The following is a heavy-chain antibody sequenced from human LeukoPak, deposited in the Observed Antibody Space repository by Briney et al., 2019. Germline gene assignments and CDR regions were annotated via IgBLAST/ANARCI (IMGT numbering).Heavy chain of an antibody. CDR2: INHSGST. CDR1: GGSFSGYY. J-gene: IGHJ6*03. D-gene: IGHD2-2*01. CDR3: ARGGGYCSSTSCYMGYYYYYMDV. V-gene: IGHV4-34*01. Sequence: SETLSLTCAVYGGSFSGYYWSWIRQPPGKGLEWIGEINHSGSTNYNPSPKSRVTISVDTSKNQFSLKLSAVTAADTAVYYCARGGGYCSSTSCYMGYYYYYMDVWGKGTTVTVSS.